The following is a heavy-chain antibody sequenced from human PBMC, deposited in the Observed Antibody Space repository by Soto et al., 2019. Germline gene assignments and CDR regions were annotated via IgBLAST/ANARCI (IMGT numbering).Heavy chain of an antibody. D-gene: IGHD3-10*01. CDR2: INHSGST. V-gene: IGHV4-34*01. CDR1: GGSFSGYY. J-gene: IGHJ6*03. Sequence: QVQLQQWGAGLLKPSETLSLTCAVYGGSFSGYYWSWIRQPPGKGLEWIGEINHSGSTNYNPSLKSRVTISVDTSKNQFSLKLSSVTAADTAVYYCARNTMVRGVSRPIYLDDYYYMDVWGKGTTVTVSS. CDR3: ARNTMVRGVSRPIYLDDYYYMDV.